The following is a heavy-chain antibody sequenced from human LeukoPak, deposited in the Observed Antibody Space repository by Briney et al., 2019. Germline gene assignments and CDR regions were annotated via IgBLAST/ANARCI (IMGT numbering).Heavy chain of an antibody. Sequence: ETLSLTCTVSGGSISSYYWSWIRQPPGKGLEWISSISRSGVYIFYADSVKGRFTISRDNSKNTLYLQMNSLRAEDTAVYYCAKDHAVTTYAYYYYMDVWGKGTTVTVSS. CDR1: GGSISSYY. V-gene: IGHV3-23*01. CDR3: AKDHAVTTYAYYYYMDV. CDR2: ISRSGVYI. J-gene: IGHJ6*03. D-gene: IGHD4-17*01.